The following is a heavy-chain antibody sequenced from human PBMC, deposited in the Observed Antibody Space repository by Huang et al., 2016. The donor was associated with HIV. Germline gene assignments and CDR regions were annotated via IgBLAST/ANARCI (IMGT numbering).Heavy chain of an antibody. CDR2: IRYDGTNK. D-gene: IGHD3-10*01. J-gene: IGHJ3*02. V-gene: IGHV3-30*02. Sequence: QVQLVESGGGVVQPGGSLRLSCAASGFTFSSYGMHGVRQALGKGLEGVAFIRYDGTNKYYADSVRGRFTISRDNSKNTLYLQMNSLRAEDTAVYYCAKGSMANAFDIWGQGTMVTVSS. CDR1: GFTFSSYG. CDR3: AKGSMANAFDI.